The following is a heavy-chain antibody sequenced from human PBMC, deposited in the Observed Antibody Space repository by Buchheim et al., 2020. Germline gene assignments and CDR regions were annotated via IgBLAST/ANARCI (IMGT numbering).Heavy chain of an antibody. CDR3: ARDREKAGSGSYPGYYFDY. Sequence: QVQLVQSGAEVKKPGASVKVSCKASGYTFTSYYMHWVRQAPGQGLEWMGIINPSGGSTSYAQKFQGRVTMTRDKSTSTVYMELSSLRSEDTAVYYCARDREKAGSGSYPGYYFDYWGQGTL. V-gene: IGHV1-46*01. J-gene: IGHJ4*02. D-gene: IGHD3-10*01. CDR2: INPSGGST. CDR1: GYTFTSYY.